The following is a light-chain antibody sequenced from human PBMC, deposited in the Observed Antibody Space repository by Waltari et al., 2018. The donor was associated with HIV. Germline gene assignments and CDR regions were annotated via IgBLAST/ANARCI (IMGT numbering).Light chain of an antibody. CDR3: QVWDSSSDHL. CDR2: DDV. J-gene: IGLJ2*01. V-gene: IGLV3-21*02. CDR1: NIGSKN. Sequence: SFVPTQPPSVSVAPGQTARITCGANNIGSKNVHWYQQKSGQAPVLVVYDDVGRPSGMPERFSGSNSGNTAILTISRVEAGDEADYYCQVWDSSSDHLFGGGTKLTVL.